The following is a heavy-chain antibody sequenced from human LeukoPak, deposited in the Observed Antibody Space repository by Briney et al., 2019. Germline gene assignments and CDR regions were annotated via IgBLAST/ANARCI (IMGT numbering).Heavy chain of an antibody. D-gene: IGHD3-10*01. CDR2: IYYSGST. CDR1: GGSISSYS. Sequence: SETLSLTCSVSGGSISSYSWSWIRQPPGKGLEWIGYIYYSGSTNYNPSLKSRVTISVDTSKNQFSLKLSSVTAADTAVYYCARVEEGYGSGRRENYYYYYMDVWGKGTTVTISS. J-gene: IGHJ6*03. CDR3: ARVEEGYGSGRRENYYYYYMDV. V-gene: IGHV4-59*01.